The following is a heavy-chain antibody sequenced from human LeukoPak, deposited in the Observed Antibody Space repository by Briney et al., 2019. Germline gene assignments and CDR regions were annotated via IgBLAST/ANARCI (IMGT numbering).Heavy chain of an antibody. CDR1: GFPLSNAY. V-gene: IGHV3-15*01. J-gene: IGHJ4*02. D-gene: IGHD3-16*02. Sequence: PGGSLRLSRAVSGFPLSNAYKSWVRQAPGRGPEWVGRIKSTSDGGTIDYVAHVKGRFIISREDSKNTLHLQMNIQKTENTSGSYCATQTLEVLSSPFDYWGQGTLVTVSS. CDR2: IKSTSDGGTI. CDR3: ATQTLEVLSSPFDY.